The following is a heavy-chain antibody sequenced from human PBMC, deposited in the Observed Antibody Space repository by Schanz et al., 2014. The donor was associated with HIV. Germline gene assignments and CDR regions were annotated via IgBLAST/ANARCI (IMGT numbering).Heavy chain of an antibody. CDR3: ARRDYGDYYYYYGMDV. CDR2: ISYDGSNK. J-gene: IGHJ6*02. D-gene: IGHD4-17*01. V-gene: IGHV3-30-3*01. CDR1: GFIFSNYA. Sequence: QVQLVESGGGVVQPGRSLRLSCAASGFIFSNYAMDWVRQTPGKGLEWVAVISYDGSNKYYADSVKGRFTISRDDSKNTLYLQMTSLRAEDTAVYYCARRDYGDYYYYYGMDVWGQGTTVTVSS.